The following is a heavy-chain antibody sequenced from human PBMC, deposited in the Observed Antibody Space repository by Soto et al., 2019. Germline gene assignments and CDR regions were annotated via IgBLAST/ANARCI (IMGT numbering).Heavy chain of an antibody. Sequence: PGGSLRLSCAASGFTFSSYAMHWVRQAPGKGLEWVAVISYDGSNKYYADSVKGRFTISRDNSKNTLYLQMNSLRAEDTAVYYCAREGGGYSGYDSNYYYGMDVWGQGTTLTVSS. CDR2: ISYDGSNK. J-gene: IGHJ6*02. V-gene: IGHV3-30-3*01. CDR3: AREGGGYSGYDSNYYYGMDV. CDR1: GFTFSSYA. D-gene: IGHD5-12*01.